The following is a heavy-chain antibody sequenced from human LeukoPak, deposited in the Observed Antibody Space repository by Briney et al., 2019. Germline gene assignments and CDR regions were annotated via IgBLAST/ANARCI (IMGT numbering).Heavy chain of an antibody. CDR2: ISAYNGNT. CDR3: ARCGVTFGGVIAIPYYSDY. Sequence: RASVKVSCKASGYTFTSYGISWVRQAPGQGLEWMGWISAYNGNTNYAQKLQGRVTMTTDTSTSTAYMELRSLRSDDTAVYYCARCGVTFGGVIAIPYYSDYWGQGTLVTVSS. V-gene: IGHV1-18*01. D-gene: IGHD3-16*02. J-gene: IGHJ4*02. CDR1: GYTFTSYG.